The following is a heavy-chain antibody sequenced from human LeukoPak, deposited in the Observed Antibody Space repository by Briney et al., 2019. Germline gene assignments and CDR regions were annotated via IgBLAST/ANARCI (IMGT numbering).Heavy chain of an antibody. CDR1: GFTFSSYA. V-gene: IGHV3-23*01. CDR2: ISGSGGST. Sequence: PGGSLRLSCAASGFTFSSYAMSWVCQAPGKGLEWVSAISGSGGSTYYADSVKGRFTISRDNSKNTLYLQMNSLRAEDTAVYYCAKNPAIRVEPHYYYYMDVWGKGTTVTVSS. CDR3: AKNPAIRVEPHYYYYMDV. J-gene: IGHJ6*03. D-gene: IGHD1-1*01.